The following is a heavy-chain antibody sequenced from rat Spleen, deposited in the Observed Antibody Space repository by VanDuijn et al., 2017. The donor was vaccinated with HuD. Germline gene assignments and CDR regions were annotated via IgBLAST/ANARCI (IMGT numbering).Heavy chain of an antibody. D-gene: IGHD1-11*01. Sequence: QVQLKESGPGLVQPSQTLSLTCTVSGFSLTSYNVHWVRQPTGKGLEWMGVIWTGGSTDYNSALKSRLSISRDASKSQVLLKMSGLQTDDTSIYFCTRSYGGYTSNWFPYWGQGTLVTVSS. V-gene: IGHV2-30*01. J-gene: IGHJ3*01. CDR1: GFSLTSYN. CDR2: IWTGGST. CDR3: TRSYGGYTSNWFPY.